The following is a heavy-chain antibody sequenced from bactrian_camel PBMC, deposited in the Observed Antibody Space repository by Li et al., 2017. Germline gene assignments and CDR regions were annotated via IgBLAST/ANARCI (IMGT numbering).Heavy chain of an antibody. Sequence: VQLVESGGGLVQPGESLRLSCVASGITFSRHDMSWVRQAPGKEVEWVAGITSLPSLFRAASYADSVKGRFSISKDNARNWLDLQMDSLEPGDTARYYCAADRRRHGPPSLRPGDYSVWGQGTQVTVS. V-gene: IGHV3S6*01. CDR2: ITSLPSLFRAA. CDR1: GITFSRHD. J-gene: IGHJ4*01. D-gene: IGHD2*01. CDR3: AADRRRHGPPSLRPGDYSV.